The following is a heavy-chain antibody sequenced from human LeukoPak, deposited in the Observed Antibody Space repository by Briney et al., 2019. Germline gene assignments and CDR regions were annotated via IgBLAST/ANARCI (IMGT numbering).Heavy chain of an antibody. CDR1: GGSISSSSYY. Sequence: SETLSLTCTVSGGSISSSSYYWGWIRQPPGKGLEWIGSIHYSGSTYYNPSLRSRVTISVDTSKNQFSLKLSSVTAADTAVYYCARGARVTRINWFDPWGQGTLVTVSS. D-gene: IGHD4-23*01. CDR3: ARGARVTRINWFDP. J-gene: IGHJ5*02. V-gene: IGHV4-39*01. CDR2: IHYSGST.